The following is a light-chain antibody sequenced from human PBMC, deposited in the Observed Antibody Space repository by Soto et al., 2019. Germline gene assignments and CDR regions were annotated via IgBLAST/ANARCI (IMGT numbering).Light chain of an antibody. J-gene: IGLJ1*01. V-gene: IGLV2-14*01. Sequence: QSVLTQPASVSGSPGQSITISCTGTSSDVGGYNYVSWYQQHPGKAPKLMIYEVSNRPLGVSNRFSGSKSGNTASLTISGLQAEDEADYYCTSYTSSSTPDVLGPGTTLTV. CDR2: EVS. CDR3: TSYTSSSTPDV. CDR1: SSDVGGYNY.